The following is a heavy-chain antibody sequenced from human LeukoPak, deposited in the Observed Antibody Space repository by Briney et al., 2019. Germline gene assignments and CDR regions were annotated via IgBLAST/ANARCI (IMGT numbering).Heavy chain of an antibody. D-gene: IGHD6-13*01. Sequence: GGSPRLSCAASGFTFSSYAMSWVRQAPGKGLEWVSAISGSGGSTYYADSVKGRFTISRDNSKNTLYLQMNSLRAEDTAVYYCAKDHGYSSSWYLGLTDYWGQGTLVTVSS. V-gene: IGHV3-23*01. CDR2: ISGSGGST. CDR3: AKDHGYSSSWYLGLTDY. CDR1: GFTFSSYA. J-gene: IGHJ4*02.